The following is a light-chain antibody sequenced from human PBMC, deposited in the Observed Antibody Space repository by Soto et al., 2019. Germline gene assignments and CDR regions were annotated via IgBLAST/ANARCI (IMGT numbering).Light chain of an antibody. CDR2: AAS. J-gene: IGKJ1*01. CDR3: QQNYCVPAT. V-gene: IGKV1-39*01. CDR1: QNIRNY. Sequence: IQMTQSPSSLSASVGDRVTITCRTTQNIRNYLNWYQQKPGKAPQLMISAASGLQSGLPSRFSASGSWTDFTLTIGYLPPEDFASYYCQQNYCVPATFGQGTKVE.